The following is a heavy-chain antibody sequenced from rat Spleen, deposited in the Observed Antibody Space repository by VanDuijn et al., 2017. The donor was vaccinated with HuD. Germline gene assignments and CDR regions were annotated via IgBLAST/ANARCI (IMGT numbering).Heavy chain of an antibody. Sequence: EVQLVESGGGLVQPGRSLKLSCAASGFTFTNYYMAWVRQTPTKGLEWVATIRYDGSSTYYRDSVKGRFTISRDSAKSTLYLQMGSLRSEDTATYYCTRGFTVAVFWGQGVMVTVSA. CDR1: GFTFTNYY. D-gene: IGHD1-2*01. V-gene: IGHV5-29*01. J-gene: IGHJ2*01. CDR3: TRGFTVAVF. CDR2: IRYDGSST.